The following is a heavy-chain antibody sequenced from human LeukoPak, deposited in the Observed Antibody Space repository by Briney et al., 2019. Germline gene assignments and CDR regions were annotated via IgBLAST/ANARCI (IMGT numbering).Heavy chain of an antibody. D-gene: IGHD3-9*01. V-gene: IGHV3-7*03. CDR3: AGGTGFIIKD. Sequence: GGSLRLSCGASGITFSSYSMNWVRRAPGKGLEWVANIKQDGSEKNYVDSVKGRFTISRDNAKNSLYLQMNNLRVEDTAMYYCAGGTGFIIKDWGQGTLVTVSS. CDR1: GITFSSYS. CDR2: IKQDGSEK. J-gene: IGHJ4*02.